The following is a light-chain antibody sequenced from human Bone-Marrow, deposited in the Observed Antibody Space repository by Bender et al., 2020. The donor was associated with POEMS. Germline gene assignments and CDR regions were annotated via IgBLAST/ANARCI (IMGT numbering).Light chain of an antibody. CDR3: CSYAGSSTPFV. J-gene: IGLJ1*01. CDR1: SSDIGVYNY. Sequence: QSALTQPRSVSGSPGQSVTISCTGTSSDIGVYNYVAWYQHHPGKAPKLMIYDVSTRPSGVSSRFSGSKSGNTASLTISGLQAEDEADYYCCSYAGSSTPFVFGTGTKVTVL. V-gene: IGLV2-11*01. CDR2: DVS.